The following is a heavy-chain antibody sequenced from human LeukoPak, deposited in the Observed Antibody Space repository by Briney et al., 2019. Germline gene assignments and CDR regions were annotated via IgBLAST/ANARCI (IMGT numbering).Heavy chain of an antibody. CDR3: TSIQGIVATSY. J-gene: IGHJ4*02. Sequence: GGSLRLSCAASGFTFSGSAMHWVRQASGKGLEWVGRIRSKANSYATAYAASVKGRFTISRDDSENTAYLQMNSLKTEDTAVYYCTSIQGIVATSYWGQGTLVTVSS. CDR1: GFTFSGSA. D-gene: IGHD1-26*01. V-gene: IGHV3-73*01. CDR2: IRSKANSYAT.